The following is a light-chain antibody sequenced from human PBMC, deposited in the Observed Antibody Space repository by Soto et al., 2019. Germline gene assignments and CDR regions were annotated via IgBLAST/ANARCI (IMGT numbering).Light chain of an antibody. V-gene: IGKV1-33*01. J-gene: IGKJ2*01. Sequence: DIQMTQSPSSLSASVGDRVTITCQASQDISNYLNWYKQKPGKAPKLLIYDASNLETGVPSRFSGSGSGTDFTFTISSLQPEDIATYYCQQYDNLPYTFGQGNKLDIK. CDR2: DAS. CDR1: QDISNY. CDR3: QQYDNLPYT.